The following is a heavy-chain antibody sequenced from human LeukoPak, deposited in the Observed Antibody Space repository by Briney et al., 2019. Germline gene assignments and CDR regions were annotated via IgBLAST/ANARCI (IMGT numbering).Heavy chain of an antibody. CDR1: GFIFSSYT. J-gene: IGHJ4*02. D-gene: IGHD5-12*01. Sequence: PGGSLRLSCAASGFIFSSYTMSWVRQAPGKGLEWVSTVGGSASGTFYADSVKGRFTISRDNSKNTLYLQMNSLRAEDTAVYYCAKDKLRLPTYFEFWGQGTLVTVSS. V-gene: IGHV3-23*01. CDR3: AKDKLRLPTYFEF. CDR2: VGGSASGT.